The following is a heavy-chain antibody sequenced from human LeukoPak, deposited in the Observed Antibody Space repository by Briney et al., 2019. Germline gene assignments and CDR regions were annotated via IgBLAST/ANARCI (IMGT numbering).Heavy chain of an antibody. V-gene: IGHV4-59*01. Sequence: SETLSLTCTVSGGSISSYYWSWIRQPPGKGLEWIGYIYYSGSTNYNPFLKSRVTISVDTSKNQFSLKLSSVTAADTAVYYCARGSGSGSYSLLYYYYGMDVWGQGTTVTVSS. CDR2: IYYSGST. J-gene: IGHJ6*02. D-gene: IGHD1-26*01. CDR1: GGSISSYY. CDR3: ARGSGSGSYSLLYYYYGMDV.